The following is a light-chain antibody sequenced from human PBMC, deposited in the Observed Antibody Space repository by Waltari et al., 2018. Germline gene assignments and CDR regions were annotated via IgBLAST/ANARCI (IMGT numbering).Light chain of an antibody. CDR2: DVV. J-gene: IGLJ2*01. Sequence: QSALTQPPSVSGSPGQSVTISCTGPVGAIAGYNLVAWYQLHPGKAPKLIIYDVVRRPSGVPDRFSGSKSANTASLTISGLRTDDEADYYCCTYVGTYTLFGGGTKVTVL. V-gene: IGLV2-11*01. CDR3: CTYVGTYTL. CDR1: VGAIAGYNL.